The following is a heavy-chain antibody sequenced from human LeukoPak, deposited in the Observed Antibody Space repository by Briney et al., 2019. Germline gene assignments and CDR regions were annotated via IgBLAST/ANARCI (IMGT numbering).Heavy chain of an antibody. D-gene: IGHD3-3*01. CDR3: ARDQYDTWSRRGNFDS. CDR2: ISSSSSTI. Sequence: GGSLRLSCAASGFTFSSYSMNWVRQAPGKGLEWVSYISSSSSTIYYADSVKGRFTISRDNAKNSLYLQMNSPRAEDTAVFYCARDQYDTWSRRGNFDSWGQGTLVIVSS. CDR1: GFTFSSYS. V-gene: IGHV3-48*01. J-gene: IGHJ4*02.